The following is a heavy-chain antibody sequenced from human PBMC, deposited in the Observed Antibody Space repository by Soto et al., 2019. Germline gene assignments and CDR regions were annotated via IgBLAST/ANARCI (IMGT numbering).Heavy chain of an antibody. CDR2: VTYNGDNT. D-gene: IGHD5-18*01. J-gene: IGHJ4*02. CDR1: GFLFNSYA. CDR3: ARYIRGPTVFYFDF. Sequence: GGSLRLSCAASGFLFNSYAMTWVRQAPGKGLEWVSVVTYNGDNTYYADSVKGRFTVSRDNSKDTVDLQMNSLRAEDTAVYYCARYIRGPTVFYFDFWGPGVLVTVSS. V-gene: IGHV3-23*01.